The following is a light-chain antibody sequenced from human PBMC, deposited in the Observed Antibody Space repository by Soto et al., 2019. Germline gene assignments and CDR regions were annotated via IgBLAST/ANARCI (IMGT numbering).Light chain of an antibody. Sequence: EIVMTQSPATLSVSPGERATLSCRASQSVGSDLAWYQQKLGQAPRLLIYAASTRATGIPARFSGSESGTEFTLTISSLQSEDFAIYYCQQYRNWPVTFGGGTNVDIK. CDR2: AAS. CDR1: QSVGSD. J-gene: IGKJ4*01. V-gene: IGKV3-15*01. CDR3: QQYRNWPVT.